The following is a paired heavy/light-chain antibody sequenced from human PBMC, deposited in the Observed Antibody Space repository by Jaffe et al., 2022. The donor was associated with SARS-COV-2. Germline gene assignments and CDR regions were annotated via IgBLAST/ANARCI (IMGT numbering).Light chain of an antibody. CDR1: QGISSY. J-gene: IGKJ2*01. CDR2: AAS. V-gene: IGKV1-9*01. CDR3: QQLNSYPRYT. Sequence: DIQLTQSPSFLSASVGDRVTITCRASQGISSYLAWYQQKPGKAPKLLIYAASTLQSGVPSRFSGSGSGTEFTLTIGSLQPGDFATYYCQQLNSYPRYTFGQGTTLEIK.
Heavy chain of an antibody. CDR3: AREVVSTILNYYYYMDV. CDR1: GFFFSDYS. CDR2: ISSSGRTI. D-gene: IGHD2-21*02. Sequence: EVQLVESGGGLVQPGGSLRLSCVASGFFFSDYSMNWVRQAPGKGLEWVSFISSSGRTIYYADSVKGRFTISRDNAKTSLYLRMNSLRAEDTAVYYCAREVVSTILNYYYYMDVWGKGTTVTVSS. J-gene: IGHJ6*03. V-gene: IGHV3-48*01.